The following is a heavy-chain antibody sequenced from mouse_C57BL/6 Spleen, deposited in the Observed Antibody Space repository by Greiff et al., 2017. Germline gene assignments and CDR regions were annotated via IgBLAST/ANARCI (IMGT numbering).Heavy chain of an antibody. CDR1: GYAFSSYW. CDR3: ARNGYGSSPYYFAY. Sequence: VQLQQSGAELVKPGASVKISCKASGYAFSSYWMNWVKQRPGKGLEWIGQIYPGDGDTNYNGKFKGKATLTADKSSSTAYMQLSSLTSEDSAVYFCARNGYGSSPYYFAYWGQGTTLTVSS. D-gene: IGHD1-1*01. J-gene: IGHJ2*01. CDR2: IYPGDGDT. V-gene: IGHV1-80*01.